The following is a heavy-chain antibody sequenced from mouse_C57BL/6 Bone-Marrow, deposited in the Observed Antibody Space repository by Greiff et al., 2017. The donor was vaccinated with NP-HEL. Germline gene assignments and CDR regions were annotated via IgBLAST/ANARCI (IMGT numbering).Heavy chain of an antibody. CDR2: IDPETGGT. J-gene: IGHJ1*03. CDR3: TRGVYYDYLHWYFDV. CDR1: GYTFTDYE. Sequence: VHLVESGAELVRPGASVTLSCKASGYTFTDYEMHWVKQTPVHGLEWIGAIDPETGGTAYNQKFKGKAILTADKSSSTAYMELRSLTSEDSAVYYCTRGVYYDYLHWYFDVWGTGTTVTVSS. D-gene: IGHD2-4*01. V-gene: IGHV1-15*01.